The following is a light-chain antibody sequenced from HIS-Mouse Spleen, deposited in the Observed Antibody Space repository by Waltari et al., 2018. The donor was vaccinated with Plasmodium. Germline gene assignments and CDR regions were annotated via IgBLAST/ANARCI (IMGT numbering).Light chain of an antibody. J-gene: IGLJ3*02. CDR1: TLGEHY. CDR3: QAWDSSTAV. V-gene: IGLV3-1*01. Sequence: SSELTQPPSVSVSPGQTASITCSGDTLGEHYACWYQQKPGQSPVLVIYQDSKRPSGIPERFSGSNSGNTATLTISGTQAMDEADYYCQAWDSSTAVFGGGTKLTVL. CDR2: QDS.